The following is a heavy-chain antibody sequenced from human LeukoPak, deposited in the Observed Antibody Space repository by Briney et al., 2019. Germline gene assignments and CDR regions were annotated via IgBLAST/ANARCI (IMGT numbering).Heavy chain of an antibody. Sequence: GGSLRLSCAASGFMFSNYDMHWVRQAPEKGLEYVSHISTNGGSTYYAISVKGRFTISRDNSKNTLYLQMGSLRAEDMAVYYCARGRGYIYGYDYWGQGTLVTVSS. CDR1: GFMFSNYD. J-gene: IGHJ4*02. D-gene: IGHD5-18*01. CDR2: ISTNGGST. V-gene: IGHV3-64*01. CDR3: ARGRGYIYGYDY.